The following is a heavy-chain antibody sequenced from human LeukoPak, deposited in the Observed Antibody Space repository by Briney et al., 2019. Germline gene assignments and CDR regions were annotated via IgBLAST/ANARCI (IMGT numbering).Heavy chain of an antibody. D-gene: IGHD1-26*01. CDR3: ARYSGSRSGGHYFDY. Sequence: PSETLSLTCTVSGGSISSSSYYWGWIRQPPGKGLEWIGSIYYSGSTYYNPSLRSRVTISVDTSKNQFSLKLSSVTAADTAVYYCARYSGSRSGGHYFDYWGQGTLVTVSS. CDR2: IYYSGST. J-gene: IGHJ4*02. CDR1: GGSISSSSYY. V-gene: IGHV4-39*01.